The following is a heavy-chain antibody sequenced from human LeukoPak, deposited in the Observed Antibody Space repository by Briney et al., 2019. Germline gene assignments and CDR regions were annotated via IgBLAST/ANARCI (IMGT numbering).Heavy chain of an antibody. D-gene: IGHD6-13*01. CDR1: GYSFTTSW. V-gene: IGHV5-51*01. Sequence: GESLTISCKGSGYSFTTSWIGWVRQMPGKGLEWMGTIYPGDSDTRYSPSFQVQVTISADKSISTAYLQWSGLKASDTAMYYCARRDDSSEYFDSWGQGTLVTVSS. J-gene: IGHJ4*02. CDR3: ARRDDSSEYFDS. CDR2: IYPGDSDT.